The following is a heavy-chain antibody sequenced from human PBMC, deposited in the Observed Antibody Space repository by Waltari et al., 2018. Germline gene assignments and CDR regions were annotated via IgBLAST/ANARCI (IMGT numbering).Heavy chain of an antibody. CDR1: GFTFSSYS. Sequence: EVQLVESGGGLVKPGGSLRLSCAASGFTFSSYSMNWVRQGPGKGLELVSSISSSSSYIYYADSVKGRFTISRDNAKNSLYLQMNSLRAEDTAVYYCARDLSGYFGYWGQGTLVTVSS. CDR2: ISSSSSYI. V-gene: IGHV3-21*01. CDR3: ARDLSGYFGY. J-gene: IGHJ4*02. D-gene: IGHD3-22*01.